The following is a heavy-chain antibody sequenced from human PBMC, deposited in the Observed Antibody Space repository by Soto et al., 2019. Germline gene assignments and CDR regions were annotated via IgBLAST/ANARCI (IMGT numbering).Heavy chain of an antibody. CDR3: ARRYSSSSLPDY. D-gene: IGHD6-6*01. J-gene: IGHJ4*02. V-gene: IGHV5-10-1*01. CDR1: GYSFTNFW. Sequence: PGESLKISCKGSGYSFTNFWITWVRQMPGKGLEWMGMIDPSNSYTNYSPSFQGRVTISTDKSISTAYLQWSSLKASDTAMYYCARRYSSSSLPDYWGQGTLVTVSS. CDR2: IDPSNSYT.